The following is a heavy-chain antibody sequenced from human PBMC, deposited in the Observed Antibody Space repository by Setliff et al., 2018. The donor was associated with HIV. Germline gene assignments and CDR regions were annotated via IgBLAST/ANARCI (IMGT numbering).Heavy chain of an antibody. J-gene: IGHJ4*02. CDR1: EDTFNSYT. D-gene: IGHD3-10*01. V-gene: IGHV1-69*02. CDR3: ATSFGSGVAPFDN. Sequence: SVKVSCKASEDTFNSYTIHWVRQTPGQGLEWMGRTIPVLSMSNFALKFQGRGSIFADKSTSTAYLGLNGLTSEDTAIYYCATSFGSGVAPFDNWGQGTLVTVPS. CDR2: TIPVLSMS.